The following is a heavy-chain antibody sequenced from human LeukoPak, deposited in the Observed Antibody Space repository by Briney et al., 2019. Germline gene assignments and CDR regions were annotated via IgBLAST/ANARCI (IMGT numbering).Heavy chain of an antibody. CDR1: GGTFSSYA. Sequence: SVKVSCKASGGTFSSYAISWVRQAPGQGLEWMGGIIPIFGTANYAQKFQGRVTITTDESTSTAYMELSSLRSEDTAVYYCARDDFRKQAFDIWGQGTMVTVSS. D-gene: IGHD3-3*01. CDR3: ARDDFRKQAFDI. CDR2: IIPIFGTA. J-gene: IGHJ3*02. V-gene: IGHV1-69*05.